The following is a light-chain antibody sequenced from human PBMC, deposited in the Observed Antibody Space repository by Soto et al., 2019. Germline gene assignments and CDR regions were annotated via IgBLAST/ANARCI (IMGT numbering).Light chain of an antibody. CDR1: QIISSTY. J-gene: IGKJ1*01. Sequence: DIVLTQSPGTLSLSPGERATLSCRASQIISSTYLGWYQQKPGQAPRLLIYGASSRATGIPDRFSGSGSGTDFTLTISRLEPEDFAVYYCQQYGNSPWTFGQGTKVDIK. CDR3: QQYGNSPWT. V-gene: IGKV3-20*01. CDR2: GAS.